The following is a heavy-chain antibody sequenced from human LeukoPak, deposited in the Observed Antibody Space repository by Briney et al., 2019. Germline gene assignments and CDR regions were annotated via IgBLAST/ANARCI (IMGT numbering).Heavy chain of an antibody. D-gene: IGHD1-1*01. CDR1: GFTFGDYA. V-gene: IGHV3-49*03. Sequence: GRSLRLSCTASGFTFGDYAMSWIRQAPGKGLERVGFIRSKAYGETADYAASVKGRFTISRDDSKAIAYPQMNSLKTEDTAVYHCTRDRGAYNLYDYWGQGTLVPVSS. CDR3: TRDRGAYNLYDY. J-gene: IGHJ4*02. CDR2: IRSKAYGETA.